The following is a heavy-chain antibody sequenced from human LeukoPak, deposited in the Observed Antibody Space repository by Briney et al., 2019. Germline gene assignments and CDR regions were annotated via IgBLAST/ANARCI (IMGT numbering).Heavy chain of an antibody. J-gene: IGHJ4*02. V-gene: IGHV4-38-2*01. CDR2: IYHSGST. CDR1: GYSISSGYY. CDR3: ARGPYYDYVWGSYRSPGFDY. Sequence: SETLSLTCAVSGYSISSGYYWGWIRQPPGKGLEWIGSIYHSGSTYYNPSHKSRVTISVDTSKNQFSLKLSSVTAADTAVYYCARGPYYDYVWGSYRSPGFDYWGQGTLVTVSS. D-gene: IGHD3-16*02.